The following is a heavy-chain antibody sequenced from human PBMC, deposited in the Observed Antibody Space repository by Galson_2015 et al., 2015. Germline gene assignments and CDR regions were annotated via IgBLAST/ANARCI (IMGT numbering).Heavy chain of an antibody. J-gene: IGHJ4*02. Sequence: SLRLSCAASGFTFSSYWMYWVRQAPGKGLVWVAHINRDGSSASYADSVKGRFTISRDNAKNMLYLQKNSLRAEDTAVYYCARDPERGDGYVLDYWGQGTLVTVSS. CDR3: ARDPERGDGYVLDY. V-gene: IGHV3-74*01. CDR2: INRDGSSA. CDR1: GFTFSSYW. D-gene: IGHD5-24*01.